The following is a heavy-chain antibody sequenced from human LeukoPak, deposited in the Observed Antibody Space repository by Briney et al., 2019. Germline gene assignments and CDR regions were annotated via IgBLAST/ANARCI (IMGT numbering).Heavy chain of an antibody. Sequence: PGGSLRLSCAVSGFTFRNYNMNWVRQAPGKGLEWVPSISGSSGYIYYADSVKGRFTISRDNTQNSLYLEINSLRTEDTAVYYCARDPKVERLAGYIYYMDVWGKGTTVTVSS. CDR1: GFTFRNYN. CDR3: ARDPKVERLAGYIYYMDV. CDR2: ISGSSGYI. D-gene: IGHD1-1*01. V-gene: IGHV3-21*06. J-gene: IGHJ6*03.